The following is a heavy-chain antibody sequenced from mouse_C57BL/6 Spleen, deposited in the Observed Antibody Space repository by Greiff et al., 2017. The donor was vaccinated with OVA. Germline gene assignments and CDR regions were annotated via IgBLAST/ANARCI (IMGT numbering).Heavy chain of an antibody. Sequence: VKLQQPGAELVRPGSSVKLSCKASGYTFTSYWMHWVKQRPIQGLEWIGNIDPSDSETHYNQKFKDKATLTVDKSSSTAYMQLSSLTSEDSAVYCCALVGVYWYFDVWGTGTTVTVSS. V-gene: IGHV1-52*01. CDR1: GYTFTSYW. D-gene: IGHD1-1*01. CDR3: ALVGVYWYFDV. J-gene: IGHJ1*03. CDR2: IDPSDSET.